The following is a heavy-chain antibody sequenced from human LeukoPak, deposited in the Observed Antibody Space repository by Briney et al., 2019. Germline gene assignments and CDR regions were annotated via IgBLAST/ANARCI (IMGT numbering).Heavy chain of an antibody. J-gene: IGHJ3*02. CDR3: ARDLWGGARAAFDI. D-gene: IGHD1-26*01. V-gene: IGHV1-8*01. CDR2: MNPNSGNT. Sequence: ASVKVSCKASGYTFTSYDINWVRQATGQGLEWMGWMNPNSGNTGYAQKFQGRVTMTRNTSISTAYMELSSLGSEDTAVYYCARDLWGGARAAFDIWGQGTMVTVSS. CDR1: GYTFTSYD.